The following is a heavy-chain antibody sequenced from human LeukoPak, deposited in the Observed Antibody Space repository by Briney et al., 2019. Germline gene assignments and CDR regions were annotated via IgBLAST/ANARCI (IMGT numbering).Heavy chain of an antibody. CDR3: ARTDTSGWSRPLDC. J-gene: IGHJ4*02. V-gene: IGHV3-30-3*01. Sequence: QPGGSLRLSCAASGFTFSRYALHWVRQAPGEGLEWVAVISSDGSNKYYAGSVEGRFTISRDNYNNTLLLQMNSLRAEDTAVYYCARTDTSGWSRPLDCWGQGTLVTVSS. CDR2: ISSDGSNK. CDR1: GFTFSRYA. D-gene: IGHD6-19*01.